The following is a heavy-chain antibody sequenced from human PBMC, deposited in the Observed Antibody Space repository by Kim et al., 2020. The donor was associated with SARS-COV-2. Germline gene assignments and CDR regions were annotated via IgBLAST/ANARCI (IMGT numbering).Heavy chain of an antibody. CDR3: AKDIHSSSWYLWGYFQH. V-gene: IGHV3-43*01. J-gene: IGHJ1*01. D-gene: IGHD6-13*01. Sequence: VKGRFTISRDNSKNSLYLQMSSLRTEDTALYYCAKDIHSSSWYLWGYFQHWGQGTLVTVSS.